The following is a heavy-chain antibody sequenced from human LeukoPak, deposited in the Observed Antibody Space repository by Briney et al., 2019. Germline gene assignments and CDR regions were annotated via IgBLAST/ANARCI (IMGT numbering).Heavy chain of an antibody. CDR2: IYHSGST. CDR3: ARLKRATNWNYTRTNYYMDV. Sequence: SETLSLTCTVSGYSISSGYYWGWIRQPPGKGLEWIGSIYHSGSTYYNPSLKSRVTISVDTSKNQFSLKLSSVTAADTAVYYCARLKRATNWNYTRTNYYMDVWGKGTTVTVSS. J-gene: IGHJ6*03. D-gene: IGHD1-7*01. CDR1: GYSISSGYY. V-gene: IGHV4-38-2*02.